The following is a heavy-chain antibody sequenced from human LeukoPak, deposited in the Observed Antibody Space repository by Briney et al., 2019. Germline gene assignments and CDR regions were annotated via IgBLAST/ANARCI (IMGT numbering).Heavy chain of an antibody. D-gene: IGHD2-8*01. CDR3: ARGSRCTNGVCYDCYYYYYMDV. J-gene: IGHJ6*03. CDR1: GGTFSSYA. Sequence: SVKVSCKASGGTFSSYAISWVRQAPGQGLEWMGGIIPIFGTANYAQKFQGRVTITTDESTSTAYMELSSLRSEDTAVYYCARGSRCTNGVCYDCYYYYYMDVWGKGTTVTVSS. CDR2: IIPIFGTA. V-gene: IGHV1-69*05.